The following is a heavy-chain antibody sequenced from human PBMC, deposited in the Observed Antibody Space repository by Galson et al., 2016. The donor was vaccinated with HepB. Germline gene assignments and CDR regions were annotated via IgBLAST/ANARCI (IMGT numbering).Heavy chain of an antibody. Sequence: SLRLSCAASGFTFSAYAMHWVRQAPGKGPEWVAAISYDGSNKYYADSVKGRFTISRDNSKNTLFLQVNSLRAEDTALYFCARDRIAAVNVHYHGMDVWGQGTKVTVSS. D-gene: IGHD6-6*01. CDR3: ARDRIAAVNVHYHGMDV. J-gene: IGHJ6*02. CDR1: GFTFSAYA. CDR2: ISYDGSNK. V-gene: IGHV3-30*03.